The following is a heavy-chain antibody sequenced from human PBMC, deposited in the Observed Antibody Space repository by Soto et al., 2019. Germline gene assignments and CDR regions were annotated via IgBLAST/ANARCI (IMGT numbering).Heavy chain of an antibody. CDR1: GFTFSNYA. Sequence: EVQLLESGGGLVQPGGSLRLSCAASGFTFSNYAMSWVRQAPGKGLEWVSSISGVGSSTYYEDYVKGRFTISRENSKNTIYLQMNSLRAEDTDVYYCAKVPAYDYVWGTYSSFDHWGLGALVTVSS. CDR2: ISGVGSST. V-gene: IGHV3-23*01. CDR3: AKVPAYDYVWGTYSSFDH. J-gene: IGHJ4*02. D-gene: IGHD3-16*01.